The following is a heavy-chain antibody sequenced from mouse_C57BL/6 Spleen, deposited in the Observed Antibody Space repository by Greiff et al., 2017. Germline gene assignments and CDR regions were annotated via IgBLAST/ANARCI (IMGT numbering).Heavy chain of an antibody. D-gene: IGHD1-2*01. CDR3: ARGGITTATVRFAY. V-gene: IGHV1-69*01. CDR1: GYTFTSYW. CDR2: IDPSDSYT. Sequence: VQLQQSGAELVMPGASVKLSCKASGYTFTSYWMHWVKQRPGQGLEWIGEIDPSDSYTNYNQKFKGKSTLTVDQSSSTAYMQLSSLTSEDSAVYYCARGGITTATVRFAYWGQGTLVTVSA. J-gene: IGHJ3*01.